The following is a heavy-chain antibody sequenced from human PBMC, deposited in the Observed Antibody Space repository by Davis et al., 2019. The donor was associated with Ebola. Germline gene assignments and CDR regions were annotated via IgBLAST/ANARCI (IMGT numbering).Heavy chain of an antibody. CDR2: IWYDGSNK. CDR1: GFTFSSYG. J-gene: IGHJ4*02. CDR3: ARDSSRNIDY. Sequence: GESLKISCAASGFTFSSYGMHWVRQAPGKGLEWVAVIWYDGSNKYYADSVKGRFTISRDNSKNTLYLQMNSLRAEDTAVYYCARDSSRNIDYWGQGTLVTVSS. V-gene: IGHV3-33*01. D-gene: IGHD1-14*01.